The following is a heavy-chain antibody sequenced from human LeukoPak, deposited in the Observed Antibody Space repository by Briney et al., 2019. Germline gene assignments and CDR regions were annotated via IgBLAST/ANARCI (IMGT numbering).Heavy chain of an antibody. Sequence: SQTLSLTCTVSGGSISSGGYYWSWIRQHPGKGLEWIGYIYYSGSTYYNPSLKSRVTISVDTSKNQFSLKLSSVTAADTAVYYCARVARNYYGSGSDTFDYWGQETLVTVSS. J-gene: IGHJ4*02. V-gene: IGHV4-31*03. CDR2: IYYSGST. CDR3: ARVARNYYGSGSDTFDY. CDR1: GGSISSGGYY. D-gene: IGHD3-10*01.